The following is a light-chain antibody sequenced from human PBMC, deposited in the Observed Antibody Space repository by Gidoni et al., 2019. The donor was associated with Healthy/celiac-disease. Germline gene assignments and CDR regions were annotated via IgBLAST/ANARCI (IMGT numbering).Light chain of an antibody. CDR1: QSVSSSY. V-gene: IGKV3-20*01. J-gene: IGKJ3*01. CDR2: GAS. CDR3: QQYGSSLFT. Sequence: EIVLTQSRGTLSLSPGERATLSCRASQSVSSSYLAWYQQKPGQAPRLLIYGASSRATGIPDRFSGSGSGTDFTLTISRLEPDDFAVYYCQQYGSSLFTFGPGTKVDIK.